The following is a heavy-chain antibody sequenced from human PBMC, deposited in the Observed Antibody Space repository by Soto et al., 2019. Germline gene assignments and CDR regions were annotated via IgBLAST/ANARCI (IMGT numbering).Heavy chain of an antibody. CDR1: GFSLSTSGVG. D-gene: IGHD3-22*01. CDR2: IYWNDDK. V-gene: IGHV2-5*01. CDR3: AHSEPHYYDSSGYYFFDY. Sequence: QITLKESGPTLVKPTQTLTLTCTFSGFSLSTSGVGVGWIRQPPGKALERLAVIYWNDDKRYSPSLKSSLTVTKDTSKNQVVLTMTNMDPVDTATYYCAHSEPHYYDSSGYYFFDYWGQGTLVTVSS. J-gene: IGHJ4*02.